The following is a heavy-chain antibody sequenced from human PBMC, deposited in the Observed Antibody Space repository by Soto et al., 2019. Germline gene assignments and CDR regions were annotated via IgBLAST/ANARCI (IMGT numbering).Heavy chain of an antibody. CDR3: ARGDILCSGGSCYGVPMEV. CDR1: GFTVSSKY. D-gene: IGHD2-15*01. Sequence: EVQLVESGGGLVQPGGSLRLSCAASGFTVSSKYMSWVRQAPGKGLEWVSLIQSGGTTYYADSVKGRFTISRDSSKNMLEFQMDSLRAEDTAVYYCARGDILCSGGSCYGVPMEVWGKGTTVTVSS. V-gene: IGHV3-66*01. J-gene: IGHJ6*03. CDR2: IQSGGTT.